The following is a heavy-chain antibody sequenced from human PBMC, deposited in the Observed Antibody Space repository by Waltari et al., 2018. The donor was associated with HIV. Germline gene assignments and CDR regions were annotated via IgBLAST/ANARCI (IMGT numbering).Heavy chain of an antibody. Sequence: QLQLQESGPGLVKPSETLSLTCTVSGDPITSGNYYWGWIRQSQGKVLEWIGSINDSGEPYTSPAAKGRCTTAVDMSQKQVSLRLSSVGAAGTAVYYGARHSGYYDAGGDVVGAAHVFGIWGQGTMVTV. D-gene: IGHD3-3*01. V-gene: IGHV4-39*01. J-gene: IGHJ3*02. CDR3: ARHSGYYDAGGDVVGAAHVFGI. CDR2: INDSGEP. CDR1: GDPITSGNYY.